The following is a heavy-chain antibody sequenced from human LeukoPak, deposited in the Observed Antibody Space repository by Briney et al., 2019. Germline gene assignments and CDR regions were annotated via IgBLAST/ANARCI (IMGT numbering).Heavy chain of an antibody. CDR2: IKSKTDGGTT. V-gene: IGHV3-15*01. D-gene: IGHD3-22*01. CDR3: TTDQSPTYYYDSSGYYFDY. CDR1: GFTFSNAW. J-gene: IGHJ4*02. Sequence: PGGSLRLSCAASGFTFSNAWTSWVRQAPGKGLEWVGRIKSKTDGGTTDYAAPVKGRFTISRDDSKNTLYLQMNSLKTEDTAVYYCTTDQSPTYYYDSSGYYFDYWGQGTLVTVSS.